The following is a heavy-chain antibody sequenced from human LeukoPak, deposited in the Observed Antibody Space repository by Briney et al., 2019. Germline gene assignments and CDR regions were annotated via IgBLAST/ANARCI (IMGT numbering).Heavy chain of an antibody. CDR2: INGEGRST. Sequence: PGGSLRLSCAASGFTFSTYWMHWVRQAPGKGLVWVSRINGEGRSTSHADSVKGRFTISRDNAKNTLYLQMNSLRAEDTAVYYCAKDQGYSSSWYTFDIWGQGTMVTVSS. D-gene: IGHD6-13*01. CDR1: GFTFSTYW. V-gene: IGHV3-74*01. CDR3: AKDQGYSSSWYTFDI. J-gene: IGHJ3*02.